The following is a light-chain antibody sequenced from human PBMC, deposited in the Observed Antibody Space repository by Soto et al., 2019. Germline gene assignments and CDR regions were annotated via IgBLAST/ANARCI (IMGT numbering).Light chain of an antibody. CDR3: QQYYSTPQT. CDR1: QSVLYSSNNKNY. CDR2: WAS. J-gene: IGKJ1*01. V-gene: IGKV4-1*01. Sequence: DIVMTQSPDSLAVSLGERATINCKSSQSVLYSSNNKNYLAWYQQKPGQPPKLLISWASTRESGVPDRFSGSGPGSDFTLTISTLQAEDVAVYYCQQYYSTPQTFGQGTKVEIK.